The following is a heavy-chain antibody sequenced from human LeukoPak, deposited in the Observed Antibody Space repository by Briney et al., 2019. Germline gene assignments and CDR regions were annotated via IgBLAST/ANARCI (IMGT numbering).Heavy chain of an antibody. CDR2: ISAYNGNT. D-gene: IGHD3-10*01. J-gene: IGHJ5*02. Sequence: ASVKVSCKASGYTFTSYGISWVRQAPGQGLERMGWISAYNGNTNYAQKLQGRVTMTTDTSTSTAYMELRSLRSDDTAVYYCARDPTPLLWFEELWGGSNWFDPWGQGTLVTVSS. V-gene: IGHV1-18*01. CDR3: ARDPTPLLWFEELWGGSNWFDP. CDR1: GYTFTSYG.